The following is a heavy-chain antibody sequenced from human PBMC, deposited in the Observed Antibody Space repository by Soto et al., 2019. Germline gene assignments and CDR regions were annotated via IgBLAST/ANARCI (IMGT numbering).Heavy chain of an antibody. CDR2: IGIGGDT. Sequence: EVQLVASGGGLVQPGGSLRLSCAASGFTFSTYDMHWARQSTGKGLEWVSGIGIGGDTHYLGSVKGRFTISRENARNSIYLQMNSLRAEDTAVYFCARGRGYGSSSGVFDYWGQGSLVTVSS. J-gene: IGHJ4*02. CDR3: ARGRGYGSSSGVFDY. CDR1: GFTFSTYD. D-gene: IGHD6-6*01. V-gene: IGHV3-13*01.